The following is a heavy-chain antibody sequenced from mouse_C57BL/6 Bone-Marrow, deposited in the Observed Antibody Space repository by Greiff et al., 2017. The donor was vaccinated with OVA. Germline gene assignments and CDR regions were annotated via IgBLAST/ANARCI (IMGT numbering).Heavy chain of an antibody. V-gene: IGHV1-49*01. Sequence: LQQSGAELVRPGSSVTLSCKDSYFAFMASAMHWVKQRPGHGLEWIGSFTMYSAATEYSENFKCTATLTANTSSSPDYMELSSLTSEESAVYYCASGNYFAYWGQGTLVTVAA. CDR3: ASGNYFAY. D-gene: IGHD2-1*01. CDR2: FTMYSAAT. J-gene: IGHJ3*01. CDR1: YFAFMASA.